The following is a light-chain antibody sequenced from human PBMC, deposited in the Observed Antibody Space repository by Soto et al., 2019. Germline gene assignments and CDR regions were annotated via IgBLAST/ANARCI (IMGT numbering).Light chain of an antibody. CDR1: QSVSRY. V-gene: IGKV3-11*01. CDR3: QQRFSWPPT. CDR2: DTS. Sequence: EIVLTQSPGTLSLSPGDRATLSCRASQSVSRYLAWYQQKPGQAPRLLIHDTSTRATGVPDTFSGSGSGTEFTLTISSLEPEDSAMYYCQQRFSWPPTFGGGTHVEIK. J-gene: IGKJ4*01.